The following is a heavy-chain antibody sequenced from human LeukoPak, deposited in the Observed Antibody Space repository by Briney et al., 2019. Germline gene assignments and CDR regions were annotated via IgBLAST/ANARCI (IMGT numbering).Heavy chain of an antibody. CDR3: ASRGYGYGYYFDY. V-gene: IGHV1-69*04. CDR2: IIPILGIA. CDR1: GGTFSSYA. D-gene: IGHD5-18*01. Sequence: SVKVSCKASGGTFSSYAISWVRQAPGQGLEWMGRIIPILGIANYAQKFQGRVTITADKSTSTAYMELSSLRSEDTAVYYCASRGYGYGYYFDYWGQGTLVTVSS. J-gene: IGHJ4*02.